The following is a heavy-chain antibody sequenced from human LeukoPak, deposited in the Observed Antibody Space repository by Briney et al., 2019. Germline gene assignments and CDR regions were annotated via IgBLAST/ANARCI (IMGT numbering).Heavy chain of an antibody. V-gene: IGHV1-2*02. CDR3: ARDRRYSSSWSYYYYGMDV. Sequence: ASVTVSSKASGYTFTVYYLHWVRQAPGQGLGWRGWINPNSGGTNHAQKFQGRVTMTRDTSISTAYMELSRLRSDDTAVYYCARDRRYSSSWSYYYYGMDVWGQGTTVTVSS. J-gene: IGHJ6*02. CDR1: GYTFTVYY. D-gene: IGHD6-13*01. CDR2: INPNSGGT.